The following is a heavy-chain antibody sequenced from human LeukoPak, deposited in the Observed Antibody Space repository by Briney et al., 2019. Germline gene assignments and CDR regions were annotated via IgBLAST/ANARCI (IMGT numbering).Heavy chain of an antibody. CDR3: ATGGGIAAASY. Sequence: ASVKVSCKASGYTFTSYGISWVRQAPGQGLEWMGWISAYNGNTNYAQKLQGRVTMTEDTSTDTAYMELSSLRSEDTAVYYCATGGGIAAASYWGQGTLVTVSS. CDR1: GYTFTSYG. J-gene: IGHJ4*02. V-gene: IGHV1-18*01. CDR2: ISAYNGNT. D-gene: IGHD6-13*01.